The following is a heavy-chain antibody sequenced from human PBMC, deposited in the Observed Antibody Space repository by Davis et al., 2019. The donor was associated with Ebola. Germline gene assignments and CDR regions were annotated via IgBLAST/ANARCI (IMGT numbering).Heavy chain of an antibody. J-gene: IGHJ6*02. V-gene: IGHV3-21*01. D-gene: IGHD3-3*01. CDR1: GFTFSSYS. CDR3: ASLYYDFWSGDYYYYGMDV. Sequence: GESLKISCAASGFTFSSYSMNWVRQAPGKGLEWVSSISSSSSYIYYADSVKGRFTISRDNAKNSLYLQMNSLRAEDTAVYYCASLYYDFWSGDYYYYGMDVWGQGTTVTVSS. CDR2: ISSSSSYI.